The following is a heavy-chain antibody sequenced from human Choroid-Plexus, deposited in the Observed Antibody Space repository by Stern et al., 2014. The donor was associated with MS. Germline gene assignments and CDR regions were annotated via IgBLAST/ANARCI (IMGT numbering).Heavy chain of an antibody. CDR2: VSYDGSNK. V-gene: IGHV3-30*18. D-gene: IGHD2/OR15-2a*01. CDR3: AKDRHYLTYFFDH. Sequence: VQLVESGGGVVQPGRPLSLSCAASGFTFGSCAMHWVRQAPGQGQGWVAVVSYDGSNKYYADSVKGRFTISRDNSQNTLYMQMSSLRPEDTAVYYCAKDRHYLTYFFDHWGQGSLVTVSS. CDR1: GFTFGSCA. J-gene: IGHJ5*02.